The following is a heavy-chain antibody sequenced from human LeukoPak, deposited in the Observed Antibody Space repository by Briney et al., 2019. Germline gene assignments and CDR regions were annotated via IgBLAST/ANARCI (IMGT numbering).Heavy chain of an antibody. J-gene: IGHJ4*02. CDR1: GFTFSSYA. Sequence: GGSLRLSCAASGFTFSSYAMHWVRQAPGKGLEWVAFISYDGTNKYYADSVKGRFTISRDNSENTVYLQMNSLRAGDTAVYYCAREPGYSSGSVDWGQGTLVTVPS. V-gene: IGHV3-30-3*01. CDR2: ISYDGTNK. D-gene: IGHD6-19*01. CDR3: AREPGYSSGSVD.